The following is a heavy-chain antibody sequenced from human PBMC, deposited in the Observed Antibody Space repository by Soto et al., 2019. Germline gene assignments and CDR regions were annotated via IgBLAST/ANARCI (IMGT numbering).Heavy chain of an antibody. V-gene: IGHV3-9*01. Sequence: EVPLVESGGGLVQPGRSLRLSCAASGFTFDDYAMHWVRQAPGKGLGWVSGISWNSGSIGYADSVKGRFTISRDNAKNSLYLQMNSLRAEDTALYYCVKGGYNWNSYLHYWGQGTLVTVSS. CDR2: ISWNSGSI. D-gene: IGHD1-7*01. CDR3: VKGGYNWNSYLHY. CDR1: GFTFDDYA. J-gene: IGHJ4*02.